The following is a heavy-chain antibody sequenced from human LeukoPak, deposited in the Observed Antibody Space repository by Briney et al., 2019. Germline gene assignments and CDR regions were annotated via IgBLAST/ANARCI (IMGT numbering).Heavy chain of an antibody. V-gene: IGHV4-39*01. J-gene: IGHJ4*02. CDR1: GGSIISSSDY. CDR2: IYYIGST. D-gene: IGHD1-26*01. Sequence: PSETLSLTCTVSGGSIISSSDYWGWIRQPPGKGLEWIAAIYYIGSTYYNPSLRSRVTISVDTSKNQFSLRLTSVTAADTAVYYCTRRTGSRSNWGQGTLVTVDS. CDR3: TRRTGSRSN.